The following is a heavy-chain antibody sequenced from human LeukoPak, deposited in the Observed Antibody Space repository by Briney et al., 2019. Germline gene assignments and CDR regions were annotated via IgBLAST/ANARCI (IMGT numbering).Heavy chain of an antibody. CDR1: GGSFSGYY. V-gene: IGHV4-34*01. J-gene: IGHJ4*02. D-gene: IGHD1-26*01. CDR2: INHSGST. CDR3: ARGLASGYYFDY. Sequence: PSETLSPTCAVYGGSFSGYYWSWIRQPPGKGLEWIGEINHSGSTNYNPSLKSRVTISVDTSKNQFSLKLSSVTAADTAVYYCARGLASGYYFDYWGQGTLVTVSS.